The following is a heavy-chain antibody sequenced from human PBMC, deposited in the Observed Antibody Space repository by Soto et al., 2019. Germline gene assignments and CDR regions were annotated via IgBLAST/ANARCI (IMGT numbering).Heavy chain of an antibody. CDR2: INPKSGGT. V-gene: IGHV1-2*02. CDR3: ARGVLTYTYYDWFDP. D-gene: IGHD3-16*01. CDR1: GYTFTDYH. Sequence: SVKVSCKASGYTFTDYHMHWVRQAPGQGLEWLGWINPKSGGTDFAQNFQGRVTMTRDTSISTVYMELSSLRSDDTAVYYCARGVLTYTYYDWFDPWGQGTLVTV. J-gene: IGHJ5*02.